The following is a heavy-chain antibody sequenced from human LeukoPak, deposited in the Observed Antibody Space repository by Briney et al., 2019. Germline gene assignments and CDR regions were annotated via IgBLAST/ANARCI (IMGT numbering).Heavy chain of an antibody. J-gene: IGHJ4*02. CDR3: ARDLGSSGWYEGGR. CDR1: GYTFTGYY. D-gene: IGHD6-19*01. V-gene: IGHV1-2*02. CDR2: INPNSGGT. Sequence: ASVKVSCKASGYTFTGYYMHWVRQAPGPGLERKGWINPNSGGTNSAQKFQGRVTMTRDTSISTAYMELSRLRSDDTAVYYCARDLGSSGWYEGGRWGQGTLVTVSS.